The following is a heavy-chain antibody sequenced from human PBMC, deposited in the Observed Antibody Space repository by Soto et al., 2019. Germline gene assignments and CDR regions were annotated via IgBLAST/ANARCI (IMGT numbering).Heavy chain of an antibody. J-gene: IGHJ4*02. V-gene: IGHV1-3*01. CDR2: VNGGNGNT. CDR1: GYTFTSHV. D-gene: IGHD1-26*01. CDR3: ARDSGIVGPSGDVGY. Sequence: QVHLVQSGAEVKEPGASVKVSCKASGYTFTSHVMHWVRQAPGQRLEWMGWVNGGNGNTKYSQRFQGRVTISRDTSATTAYRELSRLTSEEQAVYYCARDSGIVGPSGDVGYWGQGTLVTIPS.